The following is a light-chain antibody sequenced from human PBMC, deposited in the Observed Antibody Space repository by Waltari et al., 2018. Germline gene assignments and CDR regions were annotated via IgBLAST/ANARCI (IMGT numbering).Light chain of an antibody. CDR3: QSYDNRHVV. Sequence: YQQRPGSAPNTGIHEDIQRPSGGPDRFSCSIDSSSNPASLNVSGLKAEDEADYYCQSYDNRHVVFGGGTKLTVL. V-gene: IGLV6-57*02. J-gene: IGLJ2*01. CDR2: EDI.